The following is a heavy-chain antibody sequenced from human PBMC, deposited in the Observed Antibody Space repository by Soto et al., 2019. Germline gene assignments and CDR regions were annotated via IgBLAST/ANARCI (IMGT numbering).Heavy chain of an antibody. J-gene: IGHJ5*02. Sequence: QVQLQQWGAGLLKPSETLSLTCAVYGGSFTDYYWTWIRQPPGKGLEWNGEISHSGSTKYNPSLKSRVTISVDTSKNQFSLKVNSVNAADTAVYYCARAGDSSGYAQPWGQGTLVTVSS. CDR1: GGSFTDYY. CDR3: ARAGDSSGYAQP. V-gene: IGHV4-34*01. CDR2: ISHSGST. D-gene: IGHD3-22*01.